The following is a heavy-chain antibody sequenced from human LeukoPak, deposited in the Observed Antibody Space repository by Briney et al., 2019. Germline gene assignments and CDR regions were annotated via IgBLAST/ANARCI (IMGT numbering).Heavy chain of an antibody. V-gene: IGHV4-30-2*01. Sequence: SETLSLTCTVSGGSISSGGYYWSWIRQPPGKGLEWIGYIYHSGSTYCNPSLKSRVTISVDRSKNQFSLKLSSVTAADTAVYYCARDRYYDFWSGYNLEDAFDIWGQGTMVTVSS. J-gene: IGHJ3*02. CDR2: IYHSGST. D-gene: IGHD3-3*01. CDR3: ARDRYYDFWSGYNLEDAFDI. CDR1: GGSISSGGYY.